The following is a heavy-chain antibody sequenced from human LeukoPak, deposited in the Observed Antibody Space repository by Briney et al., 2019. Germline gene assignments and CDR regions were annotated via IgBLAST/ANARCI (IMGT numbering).Heavy chain of an antibody. V-gene: IGHV3-66*01. CDR3: ARATGWYTAFDI. CDR1: GFTVSSTY. J-gene: IGHJ3*02. CDR2: IYSGGST. Sequence: GGSLRLSCAASGFTVSSTYMSWVRQAPGQGLEWVSIIYSGGSTDYADSVKGRFTISRDDSKNTLYLQMNSLRAEDTAVYYCARATGWYTAFDIWGQGTMVTVSS. D-gene: IGHD6-19*01.